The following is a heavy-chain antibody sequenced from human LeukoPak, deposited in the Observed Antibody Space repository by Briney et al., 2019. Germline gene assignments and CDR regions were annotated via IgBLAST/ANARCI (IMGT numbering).Heavy chain of an antibody. D-gene: IGHD6-13*01. J-gene: IGHJ4*02. CDR1: GGSISSSSYY. CDR2: IYYSGST. Sequence: SETLCLTCTVSGGSISSSSYYWGWIRQPPGKGLEWIGSIYYSGSTYYNPSLKSRVTISVDTSKNQFSLKLSSVTAADTAVYYCARQIAAAGFYYFDYWGQGTLVTVSS. CDR3: ARQIAAAGFYYFDY. V-gene: IGHV4-39*01.